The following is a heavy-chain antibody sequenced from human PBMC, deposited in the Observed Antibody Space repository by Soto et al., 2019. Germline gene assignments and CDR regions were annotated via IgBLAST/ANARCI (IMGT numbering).Heavy chain of an antibody. J-gene: IGHJ4*02. CDR1: GDSFTTYG. Sequence: GASVKVSCEACGDSFTTYGISWVPQAPGQALEWMGIINPSGGSTSYAEKFQGRVTMTRDTSTSTVYMELSSLRSEDTAVYYCAREYYYDSSGYYQREGNLDYWGQGTLVTVSS. CDR2: INPSGGST. D-gene: IGHD3-22*01. CDR3: AREYYYDSSGYYQREGNLDY. V-gene: IGHV1-46*03.